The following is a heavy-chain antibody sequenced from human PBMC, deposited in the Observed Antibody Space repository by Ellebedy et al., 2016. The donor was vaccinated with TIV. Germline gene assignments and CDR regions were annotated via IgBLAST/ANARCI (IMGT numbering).Heavy chain of an antibody. V-gene: IGHV3-23*01. CDR1: GFSFSSFA. J-gene: IGHJ4*02. CDR2: ISGGGGGT. CDR3: AKDRDDDGDYVFDS. D-gene: IGHD4-17*01. Sequence: GGSLRLSXAASGFSFSSFALIWVRQAPGKGLEWVSGISGGGGGTYYADSVKGRFTISRDNPKNTLYLQMNSLRAEDTAVYYCAKDRDDDGDYVFDSWGQGILVTVSS.